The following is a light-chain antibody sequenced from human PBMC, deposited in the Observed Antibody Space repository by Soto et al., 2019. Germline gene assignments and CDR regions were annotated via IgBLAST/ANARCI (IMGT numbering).Light chain of an antibody. V-gene: IGKV1-39*01. CDR3: QQTYSTPPT. Sequence: DIQMTQFPSSLSASVGDRVTITCRASQSISNYLNWYQQKPGRAPKLLIYAASSLQSGVPSRFSGSGSGTDFTLTINSLQPEDFATYYCQQTYSTPPTFGQGTKVDIK. CDR2: AAS. CDR1: QSISNY. J-gene: IGKJ1*01.